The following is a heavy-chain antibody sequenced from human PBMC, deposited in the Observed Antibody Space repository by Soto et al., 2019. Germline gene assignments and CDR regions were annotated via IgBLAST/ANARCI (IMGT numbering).Heavy chain of an antibody. CDR1: GYAFTGYY. J-gene: IGHJ6*03. CDR3: ARGNPDFWSGWGGYYYMDV. V-gene: IGHV1-2*04. CDR2: INPNSGGT. D-gene: IGHD3-3*01. Sequence: GASVKVSCKASGYAFTGYYMRWVRQAPGQGLEWMGWINPNSGGTNYAQKFQGWVTMTRDTSISTAYMELSRLRSDDTAVYYCARGNPDFWSGWGGYYYMDVWGKGTTVTVSS.